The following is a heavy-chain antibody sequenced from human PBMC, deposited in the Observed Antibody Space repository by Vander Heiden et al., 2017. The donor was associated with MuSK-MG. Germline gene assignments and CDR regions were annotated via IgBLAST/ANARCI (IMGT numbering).Heavy chain of an antibody. J-gene: IGHJ4*02. CDR1: GHGFTTFF. CDR3: VRSRSFYFDT. V-gene: IGHV1-2*02. Sequence: QVQLVQSGPEATQTRAPVRVPCKPPGHGFTTFFPAWVRQGPGQGLEWMGWMSPNTGDTKYARKFEGRITMTRDTSISTAYMDLTGLKSDDTAVYYCVRSRSFYFDTWGQGTLVTVS. D-gene: IGHD3-9*01. CDR2: MSPNTGDT.